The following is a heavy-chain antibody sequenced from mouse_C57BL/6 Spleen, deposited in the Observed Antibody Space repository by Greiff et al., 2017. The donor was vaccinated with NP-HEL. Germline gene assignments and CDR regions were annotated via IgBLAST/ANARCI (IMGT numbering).Heavy chain of an antibody. V-gene: IGHV7-4*01. D-gene: IGHD2-5*01. CDR2: IRNKANGYTT. CDR1: GFTFTDYY. J-gene: IGHJ4*01. Sequence: EVQLVESGGGLVQPGASLRLSCAASGFTFTDYYMSWVRQPPGKAPEWLALIRNKANGYTTEYTASVKGRFTISRDKSQNILYLQMNTLRAEDSATYYCVKLYSNYGAMDYWGQGTSVTVSS. CDR3: VKLYSNYGAMDY.